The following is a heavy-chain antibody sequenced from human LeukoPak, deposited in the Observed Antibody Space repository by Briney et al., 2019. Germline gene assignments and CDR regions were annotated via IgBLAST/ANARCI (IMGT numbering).Heavy chain of an antibody. CDR3: ARNRASNDY. J-gene: IGHJ4*02. CDR2: IKQDGSEK. D-gene: IGHD4-11*01. Sequence: PGGSLRLSCAASGFNFGNHWMTWVRQTPGKGLEWVASIKQDGSEKNYVDSVKGRFTISRDNADNSMYLQMNSLRGEDTAVYHCARNRASNDYWGQGTLVTVSS. V-gene: IGHV3-7*01. CDR1: GFNFGNHW.